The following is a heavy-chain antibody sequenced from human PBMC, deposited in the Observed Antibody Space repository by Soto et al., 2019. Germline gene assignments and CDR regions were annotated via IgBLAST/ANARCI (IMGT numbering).Heavy chain of an antibody. CDR3: ARSCYDDSKSCWAFDI. D-gene: IGHD4-17*01. J-gene: IGHJ3*02. Sequence: GGSLRLSCEASGFTFSTSWMHWVRQVPGKGLVWVARIESNGRTITYADSVKGRFTISRDNAKRTLHLQMNSLRDEDTATYYCARSCYDDSKSCWAFDIWGQGTRVTVSS. V-gene: IGHV3-74*01. CDR2: IESNGRTI. CDR1: GFTFSTSW.